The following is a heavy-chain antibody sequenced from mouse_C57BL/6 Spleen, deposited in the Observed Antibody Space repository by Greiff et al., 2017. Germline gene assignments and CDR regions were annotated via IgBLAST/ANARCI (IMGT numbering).Heavy chain of an antibody. CDR2: IYPGDGDT. J-gene: IGHJ2*01. CDR1: GYAFSSSW. D-gene: IGHD2-4*01. Sequence: VKLKESGPELVTPGASVKISCKASGYAFSSSWMNWVKQRPGKGLAWIGRIYPGDGDTNYNGKFKGKATLTADQSSSTAYMQLSSLTSEDSAVYFCAREGFYYDYDKNYFDYWGQGTTLTVSS. V-gene: IGHV1-82*01. CDR3: AREGFYYDYDKNYFDY.